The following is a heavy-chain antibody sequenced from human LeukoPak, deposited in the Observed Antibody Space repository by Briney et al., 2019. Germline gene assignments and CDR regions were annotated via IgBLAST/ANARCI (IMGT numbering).Heavy chain of an antibody. Sequence: GGSLRLSCAASGFTFSSYAMSWVRQAPGKGLEWVAVISYDGSNKYYADSVKGRFTISRDNSKNTLYLQMNSLRAEDTAVYYCAKGGSYGSGPSFDYWGQGTLVTVSS. J-gene: IGHJ4*02. D-gene: IGHD3-10*01. CDR2: ISYDGSNK. V-gene: IGHV3-30*18. CDR3: AKGGSYGSGPSFDY. CDR1: GFTFSSYA.